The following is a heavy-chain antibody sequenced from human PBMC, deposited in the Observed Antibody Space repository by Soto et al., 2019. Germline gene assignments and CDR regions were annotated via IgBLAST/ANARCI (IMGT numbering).Heavy chain of an antibody. CDR1: GFTFSSYG. D-gene: IGHD3-10*01. Sequence: QVQLVESGGGVVQPGRSLRLSCAASGFTFSSYGMHWVRQAPGKGPEWVAVISYDGSNKYYADSVKGRFTISRDNSKNTLYLQMNSLRAEDTAVYYCAKDRRGSGSYYILDYWGQGTLVTVSS. CDR2: ISYDGSNK. CDR3: AKDRRGSGSYYILDY. V-gene: IGHV3-30*18. J-gene: IGHJ4*02.